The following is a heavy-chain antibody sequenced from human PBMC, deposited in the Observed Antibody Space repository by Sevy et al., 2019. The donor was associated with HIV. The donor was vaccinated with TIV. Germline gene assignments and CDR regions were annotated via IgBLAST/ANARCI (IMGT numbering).Heavy chain of an antibody. D-gene: IGHD6-13*01. V-gene: IGHV3-23*01. J-gene: IGHJ4*02. CDR3: AREREADHSSWDFAF. CDR2: ISEGGKNT. Sequence: GGSLRLSCTASGFTFSSHDMVWVRQAPGKGLEWVSGISEGGKNTYYADSVRGRFTISRDDSKITVYLQMNSLRADDTALYYCAREREADHSSWDFAFWGQGTLVTVSS. CDR1: GFTFSSHD.